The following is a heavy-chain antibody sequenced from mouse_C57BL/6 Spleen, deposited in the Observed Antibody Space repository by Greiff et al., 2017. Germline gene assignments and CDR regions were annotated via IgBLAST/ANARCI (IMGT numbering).Heavy chain of an antibody. J-gene: IGHJ1*03. Sequence: EVHLVESGGGLVQPGGSMKLSCVASGFTFSNYWMNWVRQSPEKGLEWVAQIRLKSDNYATHYAESVKGMFTISRDDSKSSVYLQMNNLRAEDTGIYYCTRGSSYDYWYFDVWGTGTTVTVSS. CDR1: GFTFSNYW. V-gene: IGHV6-3*01. D-gene: IGHD1-1*01. CDR2: IRLKSDNYAT. CDR3: TRGSSYDYWYFDV.